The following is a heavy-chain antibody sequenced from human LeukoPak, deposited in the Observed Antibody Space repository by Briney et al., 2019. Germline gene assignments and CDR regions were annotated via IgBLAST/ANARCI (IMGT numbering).Heavy chain of an antibody. V-gene: IGHV3-23*01. J-gene: IGHJ4*02. CDR1: GFTFSNYA. CDR2: ISSTSSNI. Sequence: GGSLRLSCAASGFTFSNYAMSWVRQAPGKGLEWVSSISSTSSNIYYADSVKGRFTISRDNSKNTLYLQMNSLRADDTAVYYCARDSSMLRGPLVIYYFDFWGQGTLVTVSS. CDR3: ARDSSMLRGPLVIYYFDF. D-gene: IGHD3-10*01.